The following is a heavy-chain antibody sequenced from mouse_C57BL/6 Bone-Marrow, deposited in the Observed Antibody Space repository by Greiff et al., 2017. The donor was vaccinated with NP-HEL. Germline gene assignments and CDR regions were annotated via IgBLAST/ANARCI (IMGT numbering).Heavy chain of an antibody. V-gene: IGHV5-4*03. CDR2: ISDGGSYT. Sequence: EVKLVESGGGLVKPGGSLKLSCAASGFTFSSYAMSWVRQTPEKRLEWVATISDGGSYTYYPDNVKGRFTISRDNAKNNLYLQMSHLKSEDTAMYYCARGGFPYWYFDVWGTGTTVTVSS. J-gene: IGHJ1*03. CDR1: GFTFSSYA. CDR3: ARGGFPYWYFDV.